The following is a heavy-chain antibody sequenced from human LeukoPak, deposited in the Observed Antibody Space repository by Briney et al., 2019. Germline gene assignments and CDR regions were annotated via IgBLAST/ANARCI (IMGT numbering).Heavy chain of an antibody. CDR3: AKSRYYYDSSGYYYFDY. D-gene: IGHD3-22*01. CDR1: GFTFSSYG. J-gene: IGHJ4*02. V-gene: IGHV3-30*18. CDR2: ISYDGSNK. Sequence: GRSLRLSCAASGFTFSSYGMHWVRQAPGNGLEWVAVISYDGSNKYYADSVKGRFTISRDNSKNTLYLQMNSLRAEDTAVYYCAKSRYYYDSSGYYYFDYWGQGTLVTVSS.